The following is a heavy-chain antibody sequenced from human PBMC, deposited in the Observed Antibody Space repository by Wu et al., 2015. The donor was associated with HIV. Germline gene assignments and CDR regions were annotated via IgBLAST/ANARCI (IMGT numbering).Heavy chain of an antibody. Sequence: QVQLVQSGAEVKKPGASVKVSCKASGYTFTSYGISWVRQAPRQGLEWMGWISAYDSNTDYAQNLQGRVTMTTDTSTNTAYMELRSLRFDDTAVYYCVRDQQWPSTYYYYYVWTSGAKDQVTVSS. CDR1: GYTFTSYG. V-gene: IGHV1-18*01. CDR2: ISAYDSNT. D-gene: IGHD6-19*01. J-gene: IGHJ6*02. CDR3: VRDQQWPSTYYYYYVWTS.